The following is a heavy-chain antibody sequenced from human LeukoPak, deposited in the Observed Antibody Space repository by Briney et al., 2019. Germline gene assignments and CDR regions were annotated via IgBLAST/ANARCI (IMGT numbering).Heavy chain of an antibody. Sequence: GGSLRLSCAASGFTFSNAWMSWVRQAPGKGLEWVVRIKSKTDGGTTDYAAPVKGRFTISRDDSKNTLYLQMNSLKTENTAVYYCPTEADVGYWGQGTLVTVSS. J-gene: IGHJ4*02. CDR2: IKSKTDGGTT. V-gene: IGHV3-15*01. CDR3: PTEADVGY. D-gene: IGHD1-26*01. CDR1: GFTFSNAW.